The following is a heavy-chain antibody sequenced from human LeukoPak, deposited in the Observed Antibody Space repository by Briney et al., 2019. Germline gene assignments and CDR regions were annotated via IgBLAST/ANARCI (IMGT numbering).Heavy chain of an antibody. CDR1: GFTFSSYA. D-gene: IGHD4-23*01. V-gene: IGHV3-30-3*01. Sequence: GGSLRLSCAASGFTFSSYAMHWVRQAPGKGLEWLAVISYDGNNKNYADYVKGRFTISRDNSKNTQYMQMNSLRGEDTAVYYCASPYGGNSVGFDYWGQGTLVTVSS. CDR3: ASPYGGNSVGFDY. J-gene: IGHJ4*02. CDR2: ISYDGNNK.